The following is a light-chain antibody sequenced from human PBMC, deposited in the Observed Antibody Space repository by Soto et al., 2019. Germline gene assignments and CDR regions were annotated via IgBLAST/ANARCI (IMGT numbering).Light chain of an antibody. Sequence: DIQMTQSPSTLSASVGDRVTITCRASQSISSWLAWYQQKPGKAPKVLIYKASSLESGVPSRFSGSGSGTEFTLTISNLQPDDFATYYCQQYNSYSYTFGQGTKLEIK. J-gene: IGKJ2*01. CDR1: QSISSW. CDR2: KAS. CDR3: QQYNSYSYT. V-gene: IGKV1-5*03.